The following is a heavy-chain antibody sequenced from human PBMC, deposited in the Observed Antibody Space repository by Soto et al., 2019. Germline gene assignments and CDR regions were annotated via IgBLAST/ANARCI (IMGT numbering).Heavy chain of an antibody. CDR1: GGSISSSSYY. Sequence: PSETLSLTCTVSGGSISSSSYYWGWIRQHPGKGLEWIGYIYYSGSTYYNPSLKSRVTISVDTSKNQFSLKLSSVTAADTAVYYCARVVVRGGYYFDYWGQGTLVTVSS. CDR2: IYYSGST. J-gene: IGHJ4*02. V-gene: IGHV4-31*03. CDR3: ARVVVRGGYYFDY. D-gene: IGHD2-15*01.